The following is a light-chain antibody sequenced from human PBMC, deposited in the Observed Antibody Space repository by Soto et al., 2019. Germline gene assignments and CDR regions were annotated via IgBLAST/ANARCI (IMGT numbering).Light chain of an antibody. CDR1: QSVSIK. V-gene: IGKV3-15*01. Sequence: ILLTQSTATLSLSPGERPTLSCRASQSVSIKLAWYKQKPGQAPRILMYDASTRATGISARFSGSGSGTDFTLTISSLKSEDFEVYYCQQYHNWPITFGQGTRLEI. J-gene: IGKJ5*01. CDR2: DAS. CDR3: QQYHNWPIT.